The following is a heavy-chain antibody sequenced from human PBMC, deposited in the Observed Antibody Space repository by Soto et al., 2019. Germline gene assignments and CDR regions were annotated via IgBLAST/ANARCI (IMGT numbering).Heavy chain of an antibody. CDR1: GYTFTSYG. Sequence: ASVKVSCKASGYTFTSYGISWVRQAPGQGLEWMGWISAYNGNTNYAQKLQGRVTMTTDTYTSTAYMDLRSLRSDETAVYYCARNNNYEQVESPNFDYWGQGTLVTVSS. J-gene: IGHJ4*02. D-gene: IGHD3-22*01. CDR3: ARNNNYEQVESPNFDY. CDR2: ISAYNGNT. V-gene: IGHV1-18*01.